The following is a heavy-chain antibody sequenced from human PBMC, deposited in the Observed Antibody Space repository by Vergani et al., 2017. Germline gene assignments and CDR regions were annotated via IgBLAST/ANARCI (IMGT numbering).Heavy chain of an antibody. CDR1: GFTFSSYS. V-gene: IGHV3-21*01. CDR3: AGDEVQLAFDI. D-gene: IGHD2-2*01. CDR2: ISSSSSYI. J-gene: IGHJ3*02. Sequence: EVQLVESGGGLVKPGGSLRLSCAASGFTFSSYSMNWVRQAPGKGLEWVSSISSSSSYIYYADSVKGRFTISRDNAKNSLYLQMNSLRAEDTAVYYCAGDEVQLAFDIWGQGTMVTVSS.